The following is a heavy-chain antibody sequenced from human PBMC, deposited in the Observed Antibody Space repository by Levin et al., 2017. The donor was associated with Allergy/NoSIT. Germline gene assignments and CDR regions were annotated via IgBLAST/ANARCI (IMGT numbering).Heavy chain of an antibody. D-gene: IGHD3-3*01. J-gene: IGHJ5*02. V-gene: IGHV4-34*01. CDR3: AKDHGGFWSGYYRSWFDP. Sequence: SQTLSLTCAVYGGSFSGYYWSWIRQPPGKGLEWIGEINHSGSTNYNPSLKSRVTISVDTSKNQFSLKLSSVTAADTAVYYCAKDHGGFWSGYYRSWFDPWGQGTLVTVSS. CDR1: GGSFSGYY. CDR2: INHSGST.